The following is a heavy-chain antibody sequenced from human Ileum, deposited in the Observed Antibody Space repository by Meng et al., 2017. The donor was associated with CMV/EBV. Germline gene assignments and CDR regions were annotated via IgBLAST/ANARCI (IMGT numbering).Heavy chain of an antibody. CDR2: IYSSGST. D-gene: IGHD6-19*01. Sequence: QGQRQESGPGLVKPSETLSPTCTVSGDSTSGFFWSWFRQPAGKGLEWIGRIYSSGSTFYNPSLESRVTMSIDTSKNQFSLRLASVTAADTAVYFCAKEQSIGIAVTGIFDFWGQGALVTVSS. CDR3: AKEQSIGIAVTGIFDF. V-gene: IGHV4-4*07. J-gene: IGHJ4*02. CDR1: GDSTSGFF.